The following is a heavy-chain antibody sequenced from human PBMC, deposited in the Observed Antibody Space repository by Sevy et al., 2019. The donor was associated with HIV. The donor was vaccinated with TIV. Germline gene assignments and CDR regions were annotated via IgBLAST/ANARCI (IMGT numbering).Heavy chain of an antibody. V-gene: IGHV3-48*03. CDR2: ISSSGSTI. J-gene: IGHJ3*02. CDR1: GFTFSSYE. Sequence: GGSLRLSCTASGFTFSSYEMNWVRQAPGKGLEWVSYISSSGSTIYYADSVKGRFTISRDNAKNSLYLQMNSLRAEDTAVYYCAREIEDIVVVVAAAYAFDIWGQGTMVTVSS. CDR3: AREIEDIVVVVAAAYAFDI. D-gene: IGHD2-15*01.